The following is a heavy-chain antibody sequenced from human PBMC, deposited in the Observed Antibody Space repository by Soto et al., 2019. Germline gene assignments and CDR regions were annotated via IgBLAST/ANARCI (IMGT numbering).Heavy chain of an antibody. V-gene: IGHV4-59*01. Sequence: SETLSLTCTVSGGSISSYYWSWIRQPPGKGLEWIGYIYYSGSTNYNPSLKSRVTISVDTSKNQFSLKLSSVTAADTAVYYCARVDCSGGSCFLGWFDPWGQGTLVTVSS. CDR2: IYYSGST. CDR3: ARVDCSGGSCFLGWFDP. J-gene: IGHJ5*02. D-gene: IGHD2-15*01. CDR1: GGSISSYY.